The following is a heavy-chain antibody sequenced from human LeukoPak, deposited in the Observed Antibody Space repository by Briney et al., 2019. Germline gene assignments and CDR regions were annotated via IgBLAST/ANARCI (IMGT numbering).Heavy chain of an antibody. J-gene: IGHJ6*04. CDR3: ARHFDPYSYSGMDV. V-gene: IGHV4-59*08. CDR1: GGSISSYY. Sequence: PSETLSLTCTVSGGSISSYYWSWIRQPPGKGLEWIGYIYYSGSTNYNPSLKSRVTISVDTSKNQFSLKLSSVTAADTAVYYCARHFDPYSYSGMDVWGKGTTVTVSS. CDR2: IYYSGST.